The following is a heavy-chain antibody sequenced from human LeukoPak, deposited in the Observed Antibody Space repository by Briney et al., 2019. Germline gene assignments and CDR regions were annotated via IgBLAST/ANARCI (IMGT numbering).Heavy chain of an antibody. CDR1: GFSFSTFV. D-gene: IGHD1-26*01. CDR3: AKDRTVGASYWYFDL. Sequence: PGGSLRLSCAASGFSFSTFVMHWARQAPGKGLEWVSGISSSGSGGNTYYADSVKGRFTISRGSSKNTLFLHMNTLRAEDTAIYYCAKDRTVGASYWYFDLWGRGTLVTVSS. V-gene: IGHV3-23*01. CDR2: ISSSGSGGNT. J-gene: IGHJ2*01.